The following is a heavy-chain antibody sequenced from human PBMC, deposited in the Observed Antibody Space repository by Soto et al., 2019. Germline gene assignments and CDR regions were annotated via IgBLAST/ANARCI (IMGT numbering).Heavy chain of an antibody. Sequence: PGGSLRLSCAASGFTFDDYGMSWARQAPGKGLEWVSGVSWNGGSTGYADSVKGRFTISRDNAKNSLYLQMNSLRAEDTAFYYCVRGASLNFDYWGQGTLVTVSS. V-gene: IGHV3-20*04. J-gene: IGHJ4*02. CDR3: VRGASLNFDY. CDR1: GFTFDDYG. D-gene: IGHD1-26*01. CDR2: VSWNGGST.